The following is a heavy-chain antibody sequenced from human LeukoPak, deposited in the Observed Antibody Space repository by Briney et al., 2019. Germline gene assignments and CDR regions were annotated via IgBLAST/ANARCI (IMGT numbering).Heavy chain of an antibody. V-gene: IGHV3-21*01. CDR3: ATRYCSSTNCYAFDY. Sequence: PGGSLRLSCAASGFTFSSYGMSWVRQAPGKGLEWVSSITSSSTYTHYADSVKGRFTISRDNAKNSLYLQMNSLRVEDTAVYYCATRYCSSTNCYAFDYWGQGTLVTVSS. CDR2: ITSSSTYT. D-gene: IGHD2-2*01. J-gene: IGHJ4*02. CDR1: GFTFSSYG.